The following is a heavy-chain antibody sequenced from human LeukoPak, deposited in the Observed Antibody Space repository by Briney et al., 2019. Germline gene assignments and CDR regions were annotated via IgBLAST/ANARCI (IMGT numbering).Heavy chain of an antibody. J-gene: IGHJ4*02. Sequence: PSETLSLTCTVPGGSISSYYWSWIRQPPRKELEWIGYIYYSGSTNYSPSLKSRVTISVDTSKNQFSLKLSSVTAADTAVYYCARYGLIRGFEYWGQGALVTVSS. CDR1: GGSISSYY. CDR3: ARYGLIRGFEY. D-gene: IGHD3-16*01. V-gene: IGHV4-59*01. CDR2: IYYSGST.